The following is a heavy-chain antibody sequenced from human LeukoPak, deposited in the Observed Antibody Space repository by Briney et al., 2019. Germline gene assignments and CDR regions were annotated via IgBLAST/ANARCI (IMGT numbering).Heavy chain of an antibody. D-gene: IGHD6-25*01. CDR1: GYTFTANY. J-gene: IGHJ4*02. CDR2: INPNSGGT. V-gene: IGHV1-2*02. Sequence: ASVKVSCKTSGYTFTANYIHWVRQAPGQGLEWMGWINPNSGGTNYAQTFQGRVTMTSETSISTAYMDLSSLRFDDTAIYYCARGASGTYYFFDYWGQGTLVTVSS. CDR3: ARGASGTYYFFDY.